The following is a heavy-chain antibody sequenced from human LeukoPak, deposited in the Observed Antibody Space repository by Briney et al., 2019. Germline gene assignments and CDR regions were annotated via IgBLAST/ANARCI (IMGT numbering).Heavy chain of an antibody. CDR2: IYYSGST. CDR3: ARRGYMVRGSYYFDY. J-gene: IGHJ4*02. Sequence: SETLSLTCTVSGGSISSSSYYWGWIRQPPGKGLEWIGSIYYSGSTYYNPSLKSRVTISVDTSKNQFSLKLSSVTAADTAVYYWARRGYMVRGSYYFDYWGQGTLVNVSS. CDR1: GGSISSSSYY. V-gene: IGHV4-39*01. D-gene: IGHD3-10*01.